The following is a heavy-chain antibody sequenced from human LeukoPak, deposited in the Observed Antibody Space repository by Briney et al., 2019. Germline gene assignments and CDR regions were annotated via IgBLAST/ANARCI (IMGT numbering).Heavy chain of an antibody. D-gene: IGHD3-10*01. CDR2: ISAYNGNT. V-gene: IGHV1-18*01. J-gene: IGHJ4*02. CDR3: ARDRGTAVFDY. Sequence: RASVKVSCKASGYTFTSYGISWVRQAPGQGLEWMGWISAYNGNTNTAHKFQGRVTMTTDTSTTTAYMELRSLRSDDTAAYYCARDRGTAVFDYWGQGTLVTVSS. CDR1: GYTFTSYG.